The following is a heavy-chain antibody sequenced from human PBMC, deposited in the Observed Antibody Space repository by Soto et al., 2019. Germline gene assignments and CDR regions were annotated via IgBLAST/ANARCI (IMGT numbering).Heavy chain of an antibody. J-gene: IGHJ4*02. CDR2: VFYTGST. CDR3: ARQGVGSAYYILVY. CDR1: GGSISSDDHY. V-gene: IGHV4-39*01. Sequence: QLQLQESGPGLVKASETLSLTCSVAGGSISSDDHYWGWIRQPPGRGLEWIGSVFYTGSTYYNPSLKSRVTISVDTSKNQFSLKLSSVTAADTAVYYCARQGVGSAYYILVYWGQGILVTVSS. D-gene: IGHD3-10*01.